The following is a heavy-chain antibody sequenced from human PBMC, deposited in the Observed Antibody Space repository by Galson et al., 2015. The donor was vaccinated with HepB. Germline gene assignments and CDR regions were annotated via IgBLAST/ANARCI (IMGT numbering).Heavy chain of an antibody. D-gene: IGHD1-26*01. CDR3: ARDLIIWEASDAFDI. V-gene: IGHV3-21*01. CDR1: GFTFSSYS. Sequence: SLRLSCAASGFTFSSYSMNWVRQAPGKGLEWVSSISSSSSYIYYADSVKGRFTISRDNAKNSLYLQMNGLRAKDTAVYYCARDLIIWEASDAFDIWGQGTMVTVSS. CDR2: ISSSSSYI. J-gene: IGHJ3*02.